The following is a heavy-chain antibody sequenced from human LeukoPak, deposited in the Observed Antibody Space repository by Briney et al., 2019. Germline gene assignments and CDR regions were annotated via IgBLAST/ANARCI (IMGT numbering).Heavy chain of an antibody. CDR3: ARGGPRGYSYGAIDY. V-gene: IGHV3-74*01. J-gene: IGHJ4*02. CDR1: GFTFSSYW. Sequence: PGGFLRLSCAASGFTFSSYWMHWVRQAPGKGLVWVSRINSDGSSTSCADSVKGRFTISRDNAKNTLYLQMNSLRAEDTAVYYCARGGPRGYSYGAIDYWGQGTLVTVSS. CDR2: INSDGSST. D-gene: IGHD5-18*01.